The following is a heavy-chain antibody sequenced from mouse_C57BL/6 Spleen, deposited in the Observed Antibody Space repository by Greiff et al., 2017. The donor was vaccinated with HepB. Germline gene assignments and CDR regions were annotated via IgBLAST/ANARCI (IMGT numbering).Heavy chain of an antibody. CDR3: TRDIYSWFAY. D-gene: IGHD2-1*01. J-gene: IGHJ3*01. CDR1: GYKFTDYE. V-gene: IGHV1-15*01. Sequence: VKLQESGAELVRPGASVTLSCKASGYKFTDYEMHWVKQTPVHGLEWIGAIDPETGGTAYNQKFKGKAILTADKSSSTAYMELRSLTSEDSAVYYCTRDIYSWFAYWGQGTLVTVSA. CDR2: IDPETGGT.